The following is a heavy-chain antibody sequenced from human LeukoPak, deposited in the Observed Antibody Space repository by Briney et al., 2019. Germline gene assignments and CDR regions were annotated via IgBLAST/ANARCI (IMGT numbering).Heavy chain of an antibody. D-gene: IGHD5-12*01. Sequence: PGKSLRLSCAASGFXFSNYGMHWVRQAPGKGLEWVAVIWYDGSNKYYADSVKGRFTFSRDNSKNTLYLQMNSLRAEDTAVYYCARENLLGGFFDYWGQGIVVTVSS. CDR2: IWYDGSNK. J-gene: IGHJ4*02. CDR3: ARENLLGGFFDY. V-gene: IGHV3-33*01. CDR1: GFXFSNYG.